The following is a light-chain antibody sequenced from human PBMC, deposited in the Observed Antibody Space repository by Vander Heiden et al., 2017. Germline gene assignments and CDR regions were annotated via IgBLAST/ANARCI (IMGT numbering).Light chain of an antibody. J-gene: IGLJ2*01. V-gene: IGLV3-1*01. Sequence: SYELTQPPPVSVPPGQTASITCTGDKLGDKYACWYQQKPGQSPVLVIYQDSKRPSGIPERFSGSNSGNTATLTISGTQAMDEADYYCQAWDSSVVFGGGTKLTVL. CDR3: QAWDSSVV. CDR2: QDS. CDR1: KLGDKY.